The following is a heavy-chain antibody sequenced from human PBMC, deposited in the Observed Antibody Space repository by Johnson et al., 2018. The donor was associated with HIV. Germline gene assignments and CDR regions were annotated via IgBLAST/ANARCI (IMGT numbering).Heavy chain of an antibody. CDR3: ARGEDGVDAFDI. V-gene: IGHV3-30-3*01. Sequence: QVQLVESGGGLVQPGRSLRLSCAASGFTFSSYAMHWVRQATGKGLEWVAVISYDGSNKYYADSVKGRFTISRDNSKNTLYLQMNSLRAEDTAVYYCARGEDGVDAFDIWGQGTTVIVSS. D-gene: IGHD4-17*01. CDR1: GFTFSSYA. CDR2: ISYDGSNK. J-gene: IGHJ3*02.